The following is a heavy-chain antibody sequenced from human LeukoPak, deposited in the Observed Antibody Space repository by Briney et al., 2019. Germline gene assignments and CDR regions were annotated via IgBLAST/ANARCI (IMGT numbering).Heavy chain of an antibody. Sequence: PSETLSLTCAVYGGSFSGYYWSWIRQPPGKGLEWIGEINHSGSTNYNPSLKSRVTISVDTSKNQFSLKLSSVTAADTAVYYCASSSGYDPSSGDNWFDPWGQGTLVTVSS. V-gene: IGHV4-34*01. CDR3: ASSSGYDPSSGDNWFDP. J-gene: IGHJ5*02. CDR2: INHSGST. D-gene: IGHD5-12*01. CDR1: GGSFSGYY.